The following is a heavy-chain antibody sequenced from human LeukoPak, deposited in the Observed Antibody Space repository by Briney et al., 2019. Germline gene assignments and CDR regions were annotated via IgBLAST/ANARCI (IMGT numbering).Heavy chain of an antibody. CDR3: ARDTGGIGRVYYYYYGMDV. CDR2: IYYSGST. Sequence: SETLSLTCPVSGGSIRSDYWSWIRQPPGKGLEWIGYIYYSGSTNYNPSLKSRVTISVDTSKNQFSLKLSSVTAADTAVYYCARDTGGIGRVYYYYYGMDVWGQGTTVTVSS. V-gene: IGHV4-59*01. J-gene: IGHJ6*02. CDR1: GGSIRSDY. D-gene: IGHD7-27*01.